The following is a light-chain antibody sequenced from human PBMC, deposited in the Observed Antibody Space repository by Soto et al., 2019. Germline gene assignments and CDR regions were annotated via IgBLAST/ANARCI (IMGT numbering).Light chain of an antibody. Sequence: EVVLTQSPATLSLSPGERATLSCRASQSVSSYLAWYQQKPGQAPRLLIYGASNRATGIPARFSGSGSGTDFTLTISRLEPEDFAVYYCQQYGSSPGSVTFGPGTKVDIK. CDR1: QSVSSY. CDR3: QQYGSSPGSVT. V-gene: IGKV3-20*01. CDR2: GAS. J-gene: IGKJ3*01.